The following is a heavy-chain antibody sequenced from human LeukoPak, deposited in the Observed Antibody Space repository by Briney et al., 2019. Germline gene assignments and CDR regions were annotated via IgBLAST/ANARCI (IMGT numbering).Heavy chain of an antibody. Sequence: GGSLRLSCAASGFTFSDYSMNWVRQAPGKGLEWVSYISSSSSTVYYADPVKGRFTISRDNSKNTLFLQMNILRAEDTAVYYCARDMEQWLVQDWYFDLWGRGTLVTVSS. J-gene: IGHJ2*01. CDR1: GFTFSDYS. D-gene: IGHD6-19*01. CDR2: ISSSSSTV. CDR3: ARDMEQWLVQDWYFDL. V-gene: IGHV3-48*04.